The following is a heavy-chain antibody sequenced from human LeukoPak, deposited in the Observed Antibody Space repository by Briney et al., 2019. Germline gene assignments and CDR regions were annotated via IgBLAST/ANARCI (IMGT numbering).Heavy chain of an antibody. Sequence: PSETLSLTCTVSGGSISSYYWSWIRQPPGKGLEWIGYIYYSGSTNYNPSLKSRVTISVDTSKNQFSLKLSSVTAAGTAVYYCARGEYGSGSYYLDYWGQGTLVTVSS. CDR2: IYYSGST. CDR3: ARGEYGSGSYYLDY. J-gene: IGHJ4*02. D-gene: IGHD3-10*01. V-gene: IGHV4-59*01. CDR1: GGSISSYY.